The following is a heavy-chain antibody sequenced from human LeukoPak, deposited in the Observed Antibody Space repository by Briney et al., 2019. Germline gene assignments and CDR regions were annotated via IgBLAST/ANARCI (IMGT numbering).Heavy chain of an antibody. D-gene: IGHD1-14*01. CDR3: ATQQGGNPAY. J-gene: IGHJ4*02. CDR2: ISGSGDTT. V-gene: IGHV3-23*01. CDR1: SFTFKTFA. Sequence: PGGSLRLSCIVSSFTFKTFAMSWVRQAPGKGLEWVAGISGSGDTTYYAESVKGRFTISRDDSKNMLYLQMRSLRAEDTAVYYCATQQGGNPAYWGQGTLVTVSS.